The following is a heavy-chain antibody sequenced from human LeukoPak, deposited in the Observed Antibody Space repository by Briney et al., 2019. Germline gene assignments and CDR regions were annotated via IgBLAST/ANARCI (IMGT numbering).Heavy chain of an antibody. CDR3: AREEVATPYYGMDV. V-gene: IGHV3-11*06. D-gene: IGHD5-12*01. CDR1: GFTFSDYY. J-gene: IGHJ6*02. Sequence: GGSLRLSCAASGFTFSDYYMSWIRQAPGKGLEWVSYISSSSSYTNYADSVKGRFTISRDNAKNSLYLQMNSLRAEDTAVYYCAREEVATPYYGMDVWGQGTTVTASS. CDR2: ISSSSSYT.